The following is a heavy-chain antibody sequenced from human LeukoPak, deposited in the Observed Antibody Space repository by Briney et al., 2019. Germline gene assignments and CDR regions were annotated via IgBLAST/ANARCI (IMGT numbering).Heavy chain of an antibody. CDR1: GGSFSGFY. CDR3: ARHYGP. CDR2: INHSGST. V-gene: IGHV4-34*01. D-gene: IGHD3-16*01. Sequence: SETLSLTCAVYGGSFSGFYWSWIRQPPGKGLEWIGEINHSGSTNYNPPLKSRVTISVDTSKNQFSLKLSSVTAADTAVYYCARHYGPWGQGTLVTVSS. J-gene: IGHJ4*02.